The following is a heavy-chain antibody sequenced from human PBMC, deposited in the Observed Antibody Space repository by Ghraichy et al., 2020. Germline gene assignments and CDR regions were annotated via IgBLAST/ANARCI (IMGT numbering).Heavy chain of an antibody. CDR2: ISGTGANT. CDR3: AKDDDCSGVTCGTYYYYGLDR. D-gene: IGHD2-15*01. J-gene: IGHJ6*02. CDR1: GFIFSNYA. V-gene: IGHV3-23*01. Sequence: GESLNISCAASGFIFSNYAMTWVRQAPGKGLEWVSSISGTGANTYYADSVKGRFTISRDNSKNTLYLQMNSLRAEDTAVYYCAKDDDCSGVTCGTYYYYGLDRGGQGTTVTVSS.